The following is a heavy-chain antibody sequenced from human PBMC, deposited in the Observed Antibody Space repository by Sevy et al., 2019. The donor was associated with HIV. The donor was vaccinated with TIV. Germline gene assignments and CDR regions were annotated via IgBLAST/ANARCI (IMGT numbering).Heavy chain of an antibody. CDR2: ISGSSSYT. CDR3: ARDRRNYGGQYFDF. J-gene: IGHJ4*02. V-gene: IGHV3-11*06. CDR1: EFTFSDYY. Sequence: GGSLRLSCAASEFTFSDYYMSWIRQAPGKGLEWISDISGSSSYTYYADSVKGRFTISRDNAKNSLYLQMNSLRAGDTAVDYCARDRRNYGGQYFDFWGQGTLVTVSS. D-gene: IGHD4-17*01.